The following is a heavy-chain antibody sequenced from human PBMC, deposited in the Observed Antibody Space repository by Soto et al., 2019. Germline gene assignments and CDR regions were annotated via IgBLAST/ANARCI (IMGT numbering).Heavy chain of an antibody. CDR3: ARAYLGRLPRRADYYYAMDV. V-gene: IGHV3-13*05. J-gene: IGHJ6*02. Sequence: EVQLVESEGGSVQPGESLRLSCAASGFSFRDYDMHWVRQRKGKGLEWVSALGAARDPYYVGSVKGRFSVSRDNAQNSLFLQMNNLRVDDTAVYFCARAYLGRLPRRADYYYAMDVWGRGTTVTVSS. D-gene: IGHD1-26*01. CDR2: LGAARDP. CDR1: GFSFRDYD.